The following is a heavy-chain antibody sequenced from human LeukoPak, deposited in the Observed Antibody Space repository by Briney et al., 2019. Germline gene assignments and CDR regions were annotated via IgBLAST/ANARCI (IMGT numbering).Heavy chain of an antibody. Sequence: GGSLRLSCAASGFTFSSYAMSWVRQAPGKGLEWVSAISGSGGSTYYADSVKGRFTISRDNSKNTLYLQMNSLRAEDTAVYYCAKDRYGSGYYNRFDPWGQGTLVTVSS. CDR3: AKDRYGSGYYNRFDP. D-gene: IGHD3-22*01. V-gene: IGHV3-23*01. CDR2: ISGSGGST. J-gene: IGHJ5*02. CDR1: GFTFSSYA.